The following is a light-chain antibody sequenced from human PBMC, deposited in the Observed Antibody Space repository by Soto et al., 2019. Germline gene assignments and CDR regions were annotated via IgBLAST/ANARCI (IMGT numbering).Light chain of an antibody. CDR3: QQYNSYSRT. CDR1: QSISSW. Sequence: DIQMTQSPSTLSASVGDRVTITCRASQSISSWLAWYQQKPGKAPKLLIYKASSLESGVPSRFSGSGSGKEFTLTIISLQPDDFATYYCQQYNSYSRTFGQGTKVEIK. V-gene: IGKV1-5*03. J-gene: IGKJ1*01. CDR2: KAS.